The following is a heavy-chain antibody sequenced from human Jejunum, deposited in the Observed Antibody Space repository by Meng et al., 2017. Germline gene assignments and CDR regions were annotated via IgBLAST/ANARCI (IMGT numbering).Heavy chain of an antibody. CDR1: GASFSNYY. Sequence: QVQLQQWGAGLLKPSETLSLTCSVYGASFSNYYWNWIRQAPGKGLEWIGEITHSGSTKYDPSLKSRVTISQDTSKNQFSLQLSSVTAADTAIYYCARVGLGWSGFDSWGQGSLVTVSS. CDR2: ITHSGST. J-gene: IGHJ4*02. D-gene: IGHD6-19*01. CDR3: ARVGLGWSGFDS. V-gene: IGHV4-34*01.